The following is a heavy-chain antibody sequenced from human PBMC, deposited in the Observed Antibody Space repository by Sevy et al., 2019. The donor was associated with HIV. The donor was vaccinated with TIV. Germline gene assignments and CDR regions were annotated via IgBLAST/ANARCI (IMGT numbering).Heavy chain of an antibody. V-gene: IGHV3-43*01. CDR3: AKDSSSWYGVFYFDY. CDR1: GFTFDDYT. J-gene: IGHJ4*02. Sequence: GGSLRLSCAASGFTFDDYTMHWVRQAPGKGLEWVSLISWDGGSTYYADSVKGRFTISRDNSKNSLYRQMNGLRTEDTALYYCAKDSSSWYGVFYFDYWGQGTLVTVSS. D-gene: IGHD6-13*01. CDR2: ISWDGGST.